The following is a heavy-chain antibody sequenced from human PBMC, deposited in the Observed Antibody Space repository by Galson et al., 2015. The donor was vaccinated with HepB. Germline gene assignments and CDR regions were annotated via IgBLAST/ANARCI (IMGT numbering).Heavy chain of an antibody. J-gene: IGHJ4*02. CDR2: ISYDGGNK. D-gene: IGHD3-22*01. CDR3: AKDGEYYDSSGYYYSDYFDY. Sequence: SLRLSCAASGFTFSSYGMHWVRQAPGKGLEWVAVISYDGGNKYYADSVKSRFTISSDNSKNTLDLQMNSLRAEDTAVYYCAKDGEYYDSSGYYYSDYFDYWGQGTLVTVSS. CDR1: GFTFSSYG. V-gene: IGHV3-30*18.